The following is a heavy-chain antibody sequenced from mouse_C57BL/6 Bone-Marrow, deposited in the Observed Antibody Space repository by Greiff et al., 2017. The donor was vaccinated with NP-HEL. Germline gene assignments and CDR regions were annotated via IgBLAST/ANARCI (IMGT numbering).Heavy chain of an antibody. Sequence: VQLQQSGPELVKPGASVKISCKASGYTFTDYNMDWVKQSHGKSLEWIGDINPNNGGTIYNQTFKGKATLTVDKSSSTAYMELRSLTSEDTAVYYCARENYYGSSYWYIDVGGRGTTVTVTA. CDR1: GYTFTDYN. CDR3: ARENYYGSSYWYIDV. V-gene: IGHV1-18*01. D-gene: IGHD1-1*01. J-gene: IGHJ1*03. CDR2: INPNNGGT.